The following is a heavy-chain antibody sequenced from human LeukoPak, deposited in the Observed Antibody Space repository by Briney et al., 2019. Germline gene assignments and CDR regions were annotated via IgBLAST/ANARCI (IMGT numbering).Heavy chain of an antibody. CDR1: GGSMNKYY. CDR3: AAGSESYDTRGYSYYFDY. D-gene: IGHD3-22*01. CDR2: IYYSGST. V-gene: IGHV4-59*01. J-gene: IGHJ4*02. Sequence: SETLSLTCTVSGGSMNKYYWNWIRQPPGKGLEWIGYIYYSGSTNYNPSLKSRVTISVDTSKNQFSLKLSSVTAADTAVYYCAAGSESYDTRGYSYYFDYWGQGTLVTVSS.